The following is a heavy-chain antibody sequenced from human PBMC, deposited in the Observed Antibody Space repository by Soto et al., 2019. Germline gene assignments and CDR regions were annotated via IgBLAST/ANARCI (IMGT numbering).Heavy chain of an antibody. D-gene: IGHD6-19*01. J-gene: IGHJ4*02. CDR2: ISTSGATR. CDR3: ARFFGSGFDY. Sequence: EVQLVESGGGLVQPGGSLRLSCVASGFTFSTDSMNWFRQAPGKGREWVEHISTSGATRYYADSVKGRFTISRDNAKTSLYLQMDSLRNEDTAVYYCARFFGSGFDYWGQGTLVTVSS. CDR1: GFTFSTDS. V-gene: IGHV3-48*02.